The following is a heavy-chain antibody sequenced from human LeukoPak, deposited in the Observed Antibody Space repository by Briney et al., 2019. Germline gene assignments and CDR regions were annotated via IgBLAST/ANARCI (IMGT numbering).Heavy chain of an antibody. V-gene: IGHV1-2*02. Sequence: ASVKVSCKASAYTFTGYYMHWVRQAPGQGLEWMGWIYPNSGGTNYAQKFQGRVTMTRDTSISTAYMDLSRLSSDDTAVYYCARFSSGFDYWGQGTLVTVSS. CDR2: IYPNSGGT. CDR3: ARFSSGFDY. J-gene: IGHJ4*02. CDR1: AYTFTGYY. D-gene: IGHD3-3*01.